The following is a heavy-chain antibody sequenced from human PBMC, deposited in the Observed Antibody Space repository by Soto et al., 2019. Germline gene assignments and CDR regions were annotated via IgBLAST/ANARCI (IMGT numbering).Heavy chain of an antibody. CDR2: ISSSTSHT. D-gene: IGHD1-26*01. CDR1: GFTFSDYY. V-gene: IGHV3-11*05. CDR3: ARDGGVGGSYYLDY. J-gene: IGHJ4*02. Sequence: GGSLRLSCAVSGFTFSDYYMTWIRQAPGKGLEWVSYISSSTSHTNYADSVKGRFTISRDNAKNSLFLQMNSLRAEDTAVYYCARDGGVGGSYYLDYWGQGTSVTVSS.